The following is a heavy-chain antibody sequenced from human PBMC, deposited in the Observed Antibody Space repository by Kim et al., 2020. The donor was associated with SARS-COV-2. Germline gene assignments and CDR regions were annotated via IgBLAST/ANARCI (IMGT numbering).Heavy chain of an antibody. D-gene: IGHD6-19*01. Sequence: GGSLRLSCAASGFTFDDYAMHWVRQAPGKGLEWVAGICWNSGSIGYADSVKGRFTNSRDNAKNSLYLQMNSPRAEDTALYYCAKDPYRAVAGFFDYWGQGTLVTVSS. V-gene: IGHV3-9*01. CDR1: GFTFDDYA. CDR3: AKDPYRAVAGFFDY. J-gene: IGHJ4*02. CDR2: ICWNSGSI.